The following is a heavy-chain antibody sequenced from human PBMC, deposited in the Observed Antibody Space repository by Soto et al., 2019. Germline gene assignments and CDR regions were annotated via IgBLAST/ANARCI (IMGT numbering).Heavy chain of an antibody. CDR2: IIPIFGTA. J-gene: IGHJ4*02. V-gene: IGHV1-69*12. CDR1: GGTFRSYA. CDR3: ASSADSSGWYYFEY. D-gene: IGHD6-19*01. Sequence: QVQLVQSGAEVKKPGSSVKVSCKASGGTFRSYAISWVRQAPGQGLAWMGGIIPIFGTANYAQKFQGRVTITADESTTTAYMELSSLRSEDTAVYYCASSADSSGWYYFEYWGQGNLVTVSS.